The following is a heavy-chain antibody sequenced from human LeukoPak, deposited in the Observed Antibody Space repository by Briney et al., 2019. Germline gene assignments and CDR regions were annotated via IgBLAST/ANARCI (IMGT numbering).Heavy chain of an antibody. V-gene: IGHV1-18*01. CDR3: ARPKRGYFDY. CDR2: ISAYNGNT. J-gene: IGHJ4*02. CDR1: GYTFTSYD. Sequence: ASVKVSCKASGYTFTSYDINWVRQATGQGLEWMGWISAYNGNTNYAQKLQGRVTMTTDTSTGTAYMELRSLRSDDTAVYYCARPKRGYFDYWGQGTLVTVSS.